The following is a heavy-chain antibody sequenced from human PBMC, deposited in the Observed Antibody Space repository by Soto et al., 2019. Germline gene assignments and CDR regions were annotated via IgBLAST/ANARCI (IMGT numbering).Heavy chain of an antibody. J-gene: IGHJ6*02. Sequence: GGSLRLSCAASGFTFSSYWMSWVRQAPGKGLEWVANIKQDGSEKYYVDSVKGRFTISRDNAKNSLYLQMNRLRAEDTAVYYCARESSSWYARIGSYYYYGMDVWGQGTTVTVSS. D-gene: IGHD6-13*01. V-gene: IGHV3-7*01. CDR3: ARESSSWYARIGSYYYYGMDV. CDR1: GFTFSSYW. CDR2: IKQDGSEK.